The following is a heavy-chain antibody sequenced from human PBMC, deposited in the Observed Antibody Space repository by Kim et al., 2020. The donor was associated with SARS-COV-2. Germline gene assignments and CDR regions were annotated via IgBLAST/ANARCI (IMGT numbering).Heavy chain of an antibody. V-gene: IGHV3-7*01. D-gene: IGHD2-15*01. CDR3: AALHSVKVPEDI. CDR2: KRGDGSEK. J-gene: IGHJ4*02. Sequence: GGSLRLSCAVSGFSLRNNGMSWVRQAPGKGLEWVAVKRGDGSEKHYVDSVKGRFTMSRDNSQNSLYLQMSSLRIEDTAVYYCAALHSVKVPEDIGGQGT. CDR1: GFSLRNNG.